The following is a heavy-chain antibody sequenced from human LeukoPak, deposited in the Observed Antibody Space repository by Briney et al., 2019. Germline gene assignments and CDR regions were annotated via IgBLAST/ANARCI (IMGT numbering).Heavy chain of an antibody. CDR2: IVGSGLTT. CDR3: AKDSTIFGAKTHFDY. V-gene: IGHV3-23*01. D-gene: IGHD3-3*01. CDR1: EFTFSSDA. J-gene: IGHJ4*02. Sequence: GGSLRLSCAGAEFTFSSDAMSWVRQAPGKGLEWVSAIVGSGLTTYYADSVKGRFTISRDNSKNTLYLKMSSLSAEDTAVYYCAKDSTIFGAKTHFDYWGQGTLVTVSS.